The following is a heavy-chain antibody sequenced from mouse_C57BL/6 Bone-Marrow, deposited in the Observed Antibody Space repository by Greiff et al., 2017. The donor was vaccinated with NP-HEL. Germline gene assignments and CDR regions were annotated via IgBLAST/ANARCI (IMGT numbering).Heavy chain of an antibody. CDR1: GYTFTSYW. V-gene: IGHV1-69*01. D-gene: IGHD1-1*01. J-gene: IGHJ3*01. CDR2: SDPSDSYT. CDR3: ATEYYGSSFAY. Sequence: QVQLQQPGAELVMPGASVKLSCKASGYTFTSYWMHWVKQRLGQGLEWIGESDPSDSYTNYNQTFKGKSTLTVDTSSSQAYMQLSSLTSEDSAVYYCATEYYGSSFAYWGQGTLVTVSA.